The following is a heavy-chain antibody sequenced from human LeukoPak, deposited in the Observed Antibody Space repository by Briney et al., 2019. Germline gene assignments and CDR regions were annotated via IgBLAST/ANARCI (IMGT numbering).Heavy chain of an antibody. Sequence: GGSLSLSCAASGFTFSSYWMSWVRQAPGKGLGWVANIKQDGSEKYYVDSVKGRFTISRDNAKNSLYPQMNSLRAEDKPVYFCATTYAYVWGSYRYEKNTYFDYWGQGTLVTVSS. D-gene: IGHD3-16*02. CDR1: GFTFSSYW. CDR2: IKQDGSEK. V-gene: IGHV3-7*01. CDR3: ATTYAYVWGSYRYEKNTYFDY. J-gene: IGHJ4*02.